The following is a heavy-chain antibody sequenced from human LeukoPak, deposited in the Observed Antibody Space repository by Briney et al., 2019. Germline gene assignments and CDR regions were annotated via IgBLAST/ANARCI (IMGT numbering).Heavy chain of an antibody. J-gene: IGHJ6*02. V-gene: IGHV1-18*01. CDR2: ISAYNGNT. Sequence: AASVKVSCKASGYTFTSYGISWVRQAPGQGLEWMGWISAYNGNTNYAQKLQGRVTMTTDTSTSTAYMELRSLRSDDTAVYYCARDRGARRATYYYYGMDVWGQGTTVTVSS. CDR1: GYTFTSYG. CDR3: ARDRGARRATYYYYGMDV. D-gene: IGHD3-10*01.